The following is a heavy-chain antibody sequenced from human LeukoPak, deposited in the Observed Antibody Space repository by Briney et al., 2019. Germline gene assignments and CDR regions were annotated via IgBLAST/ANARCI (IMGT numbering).Heavy chain of an antibody. CDR3: ARGPPLGYSNGYEYYFDY. Sequence: PSQTLSLTCTVSGGSISSSGYYWSWIRQHPGKGLEWIGYIYYSGSTYYNPSLKSRVTISVDTSKNQSSLKLSSVTAADTAVYYCARGPPLGYSNGYEYYFDYWGQGTLVTVSS. CDR1: GGSISSSGYY. D-gene: IGHD3-22*01. V-gene: IGHV4-31*03. J-gene: IGHJ4*02. CDR2: IYYSGST.